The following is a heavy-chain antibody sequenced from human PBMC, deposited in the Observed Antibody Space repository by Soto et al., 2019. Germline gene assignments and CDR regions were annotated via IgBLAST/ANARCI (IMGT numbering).Heavy chain of an antibody. CDR1: CGSVSNSQYF. CDR2: LSHSGSV. Sequence: LQLQESGPGLVKPSEALSLTCTVSCGSVSNSQYFWVWLRQPPGKGLEWIGTLSHSGSVRYNPSLNRTGTIPGDTSKNHFSLRLTSVTAAFKDVFYCANQRAYPTYLDYWGQGPLVNVSA. V-gene: IGHV4-39*01. D-gene: IGHD2-2*01. CDR3: ANQRAYPTYLDY. J-gene: IGHJ4*02.